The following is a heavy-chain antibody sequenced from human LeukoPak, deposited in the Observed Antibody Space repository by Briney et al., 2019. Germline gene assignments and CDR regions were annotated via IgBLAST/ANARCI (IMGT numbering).Heavy chain of an antibody. D-gene: IGHD3-22*01. CDR3: ARMYYYDSSGYYRYYYYYYYMDV. CDR1: GGSVSSYY. J-gene: IGHJ6*03. Sequence: PSETLSLTCTVSGGSVSSYYWSWIRQPPGKGLEWIGYIYYSGSTNYNLSLKSRVTISVDTSKNQFSLKLSSVTAADTAVYYYARMYYYDSSGYYRYYYYYYYMDVWGKGTTVTVSS. CDR2: IYYSGST. V-gene: IGHV4-59*02.